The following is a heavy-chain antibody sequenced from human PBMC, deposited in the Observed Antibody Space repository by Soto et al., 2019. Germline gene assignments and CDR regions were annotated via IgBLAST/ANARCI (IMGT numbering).Heavy chain of an antibody. Sequence: GGSLRLSCAASGFTFSSYGMHWVRQAPGKGLEWVAVISYDGSNKYYADSVKGRFTISRDNSKNTLYLQMNSLRAEDTAVYYCAKGGVDTAMVSDYWGQGTLGTVSS. CDR1: GFTFSSYG. J-gene: IGHJ4*02. V-gene: IGHV3-30*18. D-gene: IGHD5-18*01. CDR2: ISYDGSNK. CDR3: AKGGVDTAMVSDY.